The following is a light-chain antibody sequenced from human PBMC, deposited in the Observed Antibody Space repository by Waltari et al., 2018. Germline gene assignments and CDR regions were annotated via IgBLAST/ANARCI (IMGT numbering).Light chain of an antibody. CDR2: DKT. CDR3: HSRDASGVAGS. CDR1: SLRSYY. V-gene: IGLV3-19*01. J-gene: IGLJ2*01. Sequence: SSELTQDPAVSVAMGQTVRITCQGDSLRSYYASGYQQRPGQAPILVIYDKTNRPSGSPDPLSGSSSHNTGSLTITGAQAEDEASYYCHSRDASGVAGSFGGGTKLTVL.